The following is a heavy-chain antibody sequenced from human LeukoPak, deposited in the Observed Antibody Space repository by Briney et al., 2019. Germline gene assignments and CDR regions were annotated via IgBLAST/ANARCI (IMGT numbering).Heavy chain of an antibody. CDR1: GFTFSSYE. J-gene: IGHJ4*02. D-gene: IGHD3-10*01. CDR3: AGGRDILTRLFGELYRH. V-gene: IGHV3-48*03. Sequence: PGGSLRLSCAASGFTFSSYEMNWVRQAPGKGLEWVSGIRGDGITTYYADSVKGRFTISRDNAKNSLYLQMNSLRAEDTAVYYCAGGRDILTRLFGELYRHWGQGTLVTVSS. CDR2: IRGDGITT.